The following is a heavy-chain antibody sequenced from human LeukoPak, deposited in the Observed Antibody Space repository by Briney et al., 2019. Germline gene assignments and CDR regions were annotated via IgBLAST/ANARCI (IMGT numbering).Heavy chain of an antibody. CDR2: ISGPGRTT. D-gene: IGHD2-2*01. CDR1: GFTFSSYG. Sequence: GGTLRLSCAASGFTFSSYGMTWVRQAPGKGLEWVSAISGPGRTTYYADSVMGRFTISRDNSKNTLYLQMNSLRAEDTAVYYCAKAGRYCSSTSCYFYYYYMDVWGKGTTVTVSS. CDR3: AKAGRYCSSTSCYFYYYYMDV. V-gene: IGHV3-23*01. J-gene: IGHJ6*03.